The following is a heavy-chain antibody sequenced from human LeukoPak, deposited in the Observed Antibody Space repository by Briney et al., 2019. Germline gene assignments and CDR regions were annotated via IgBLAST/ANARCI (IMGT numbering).Heavy chain of an antibody. Sequence: GGSLRLSCAASGFTFSSYTMSWVRQAPGKELEWVSTITTSDGNTYYADSVKGRFTVSRDNSKNTLFLQMNSLRAEDTAVYYCAKDGGLWVSAHWGDSWGRGTLVTVSS. CDR2: ITTSDGNT. J-gene: IGHJ4*02. CDR3: AKDGGLWVSAHWGDS. CDR1: GFTFSSYT. D-gene: IGHD7-27*01. V-gene: IGHV3-23*01.